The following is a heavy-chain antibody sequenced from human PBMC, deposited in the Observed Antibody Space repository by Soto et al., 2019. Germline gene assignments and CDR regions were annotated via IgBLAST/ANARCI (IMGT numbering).Heavy chain of an antibody. CDR1: GFTFSSYA. CDR3: ARDQAAGGTISRYFQD. V-gene: IGHV3-23*01. J-gene: IGHJ1*01. CDR2: ISGGGSTT. D-gene: IGHD6-13*01. Sequence: GGSLRLSCEASGFTFSSYAMSWVRQAPGKGLEWVSGISGGGSTTYYADSVKGRFTISRDNSKNTLYLQVNSLRAEDTAAYYCARDQAAGGTISRYFQDWGQGTLVTVS.